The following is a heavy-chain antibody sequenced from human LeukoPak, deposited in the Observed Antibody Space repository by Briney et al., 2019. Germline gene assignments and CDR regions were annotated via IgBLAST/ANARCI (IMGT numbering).Heavy chain of an antibody. Sequence: SETLSLTCTVSGGSISSRGYYWSWIRQHPGKGLEWIGYIYYLETTYYNPSLKSRVTLSVDTSKNQFSLKLSSVTAADTAVYYCARHGTGFAATCWFDPWGQGTLVTVSS. CDR2: IYYLETT. D-gene: IGHD2-15*01. V-gene: IGHV4-31*02. J-gene: IGHJ5*02. CDR3: ARHGTGFAATCWFDP. CDR1: GGSISSRGYY.